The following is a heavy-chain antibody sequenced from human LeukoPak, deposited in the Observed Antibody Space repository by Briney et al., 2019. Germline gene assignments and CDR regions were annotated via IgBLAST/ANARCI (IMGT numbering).Heavy chain of an antibody. CDR2: ISWNSGSI. V-gene: IGHV3-9*03. CDR3: AKADRSSNAFDI. CDR1: GFTFSSYA. Sequence: PGGSLRLSCAASGFTFSSYAMHWVRQAPGKGLEWVSGISWNSGSIGYADSVKGRFTISRDNAKNSLYLQMNSLRAEDMALYYCAKADRSSNAFDIWGQGTMVTVSS. J-gene: IGHJ3*02. D-gene: IGHD2-15*01.